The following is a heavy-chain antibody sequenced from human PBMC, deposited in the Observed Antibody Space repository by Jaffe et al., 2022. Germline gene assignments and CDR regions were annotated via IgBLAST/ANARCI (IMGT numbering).Heavy chain of an antibody. D-gene: IGHD3-10*01. Sequence: EVQLVESGGGLVQPGGSLRLSCAASGFTFSSYAMHWVRQAPGKGLEYVSAISSNGGSTYYANSVKGRFTISRDNSKNTLYLQMGSLRAEDMAVYYCARDPLPMVRGEEGYYYYMDVWGKGTTVTVSS. CDR1: GFTFSSYA. J-gene: IGHJ6*03. V-gene: IGHV3-64*01. CDR2: ISSNGGST. CDR3: ARDPLPMVRGEEGYYYYMDV.